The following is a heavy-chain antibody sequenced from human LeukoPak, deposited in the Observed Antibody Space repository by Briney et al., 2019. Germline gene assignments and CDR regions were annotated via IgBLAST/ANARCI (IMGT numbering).Heavy chain of an antibody. CDR3: AKGSTVTTLFDY. V-gene: IGHV3-9*01. CDR2: ISWNSGSI. Sequence: GGSLRLSCAASGFTFDDYALHWVRQAPGKGLEWVSGISWNSGSIGYADSVKGRFTISRDNAKNSLYLQMNSLRAEDTALYYCAKGSTVTTLFDYWGQGILVTVSS. J-gene: IGHJ4*02. D-gene: IGHD4-17*01. CDR1: GFTFDDYA.